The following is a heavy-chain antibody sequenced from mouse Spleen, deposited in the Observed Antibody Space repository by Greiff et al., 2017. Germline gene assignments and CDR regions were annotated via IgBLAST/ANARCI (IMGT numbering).Heavy chain of an antibody. J-gene: IGHJ1*03. D-gene: IGHD4-1*01. CDR2: IDPETGGT. CDR3: TRDWEGPYWYFDV. CDR1: GYTFTDYE. V-gene: IGHV1-15*01. Sequence: QVQLQQSGAELVRPGASVTLSCKASGYTFTDYEMHWVKQTPVHGLEWIGAIDPETGGTAYNQKFKGKAILTADKSSSTAYMELRSLTSEDSAVYYCTRDWEGPYWYFDVWGTGTTVTVSS.